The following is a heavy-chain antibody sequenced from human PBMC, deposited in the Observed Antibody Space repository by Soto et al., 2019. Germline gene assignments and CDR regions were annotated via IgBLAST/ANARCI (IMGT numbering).Heavy chain of an antibody. Sequence: GGSVRLSCAASGFTFSSYAMSWVRQAPGKGLEWVSAISGSGGSRYYADSVKGRFTISRDNAKNSLYLQMNSLRAEDTAVYYCARAPDVLLWFGELFSVNYFDYWGQGTLVTVSS. CDR3: ARAPDVLLWFGELFSVNYFDY. V-gene: IGHV3-23*01. J-gene: IGHJ4*02. CDR2: ISGSGGSR. D-gene: IGHD3-10*01. CDR1: GFTFSSYA.